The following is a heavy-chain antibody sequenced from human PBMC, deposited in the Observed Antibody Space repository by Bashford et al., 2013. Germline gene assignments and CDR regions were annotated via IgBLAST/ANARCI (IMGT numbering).Heavy chain of an antibody. CDR3: ARVSRGGTWNDV. V-gene: IGHV3-30*03. CDR1: GFTFSSYA. CDR2: ISSDGSNK. Sequence: GSLRLSCAASGFTFSSYATHWVRQAPGKGLEWVASISSDGSNKYYADSVKGRFTISRDNSKNTLYLQMNSLRAEDTAVYYCARVSRGGTWNDVWGQGTTVTVSS. J-gene: IGHJ6*02. D-gene: IGHD1-1*01.